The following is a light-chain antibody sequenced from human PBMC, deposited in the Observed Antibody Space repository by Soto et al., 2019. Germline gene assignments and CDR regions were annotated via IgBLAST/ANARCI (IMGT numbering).Light chain of an antibody. CDR3: QQYDDLWT. Sequence: DIQLTQSPSTLSASVGDRFTITCRASQRVTTWLAWYQQKPGKAPXXLIHDTSILQSGVPSRFSGSGSGTEFTLTISSMTPDDFATYYCQQYDDLWTFGQGTKVDIK. V-gene: IGKV1-5*01. CDR1: QRVTTW. CDR2: DTS. J-gene: IGKJ1*01.